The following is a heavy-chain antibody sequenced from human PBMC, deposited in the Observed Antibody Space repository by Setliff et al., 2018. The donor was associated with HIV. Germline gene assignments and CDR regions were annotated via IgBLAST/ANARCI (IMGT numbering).Heavy chain of an antibody. CDR2: IYHSGST. Sequence: ETLSLTCAVSGYSISSGYYWGWIRQPPGKGLEWIGSIYHSGSTYYNPSLKSRVTISVDTSKNQFSLKLSSVTAADTAVYYCARGLDIVLMVYAIPDAFDIWGQGTMVTVS. CDR3: ARGLDIVLMVYAIPDAFDI. V-gene: IGHV4-38-2*01. J-gene: IGHJ3*02. CDR1: GYSISSGYY. D-gene: IGHD2-8*01.